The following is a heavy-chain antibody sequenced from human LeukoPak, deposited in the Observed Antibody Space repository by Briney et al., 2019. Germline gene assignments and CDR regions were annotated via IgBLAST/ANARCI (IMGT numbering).Heavy chain of an antibody. V-gene: IGHV3-15*01. CDR3: STGIGGH. CDR2: IKIKPEGGTT. CDR1: GFTFNNAW. D-gene: IGHD3-16*01. Sequence: GGSLRLSCAASGFTFNNAWMSWVCEAPGEGLECVCRIKIKPEGGTTDDAAPVKGRFTFSRDDSKNTLYLQMNSLKTEDTAVYYCSTGIGGHWGQGTLVTVSS. J-gene: IGHJ4*02.